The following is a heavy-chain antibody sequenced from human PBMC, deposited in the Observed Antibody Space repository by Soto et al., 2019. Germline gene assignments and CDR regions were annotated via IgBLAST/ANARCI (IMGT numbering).Heavy chain of an antibody. Sequence: SVKVSCKASGGPFSSYSISWVRQAPGQGLEWMGGIIPIFGNENYAQKFQGRVTITADASTSTAYMELSRLRSDDTAVYYCAREGVVIYQGGFDHWGQGTLVTVSS. J-gene: IGHJ4*02. CDR2: IIPIFGNE. CDR3: AREGVVIYQGGFDH. V-gene: IGHV1-69*13. D-gene: IGHD2-15*01. CDR1: GGPFSSYS.